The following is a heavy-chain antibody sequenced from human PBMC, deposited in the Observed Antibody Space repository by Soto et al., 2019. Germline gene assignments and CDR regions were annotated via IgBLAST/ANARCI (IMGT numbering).Heavy chain of an antibody. D-gene: IGHD3-22*01. Sequence: GXSVEVSVSAAGGTFGGDAITWVRQAPGQGLEWVGRIIPILGTTNYAQNLQGRVTISADKSTLTSYMELHSLTSDDTALYYCARDRTDSGYYTNWLDPWGQGTQVSVSS. CDR3: ARDRTDSGYYTNWLDP. J-gene: IGHJ5*02. V-gene: IGHV1-69*06. CDR1: GGTFGGDA. CDR2: IIPILGTT.